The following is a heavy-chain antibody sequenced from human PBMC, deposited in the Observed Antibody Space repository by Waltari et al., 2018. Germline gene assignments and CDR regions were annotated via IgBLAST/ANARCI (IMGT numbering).Heavy chain of an antibody. Sequence: EVQLVESGGGLVQPGGSLRLSCAASGFTFSSYAMSWVRQAPGQGLEWVSAISGSGGSTSYADSVKGRFTISKDNSKNTLYLQMNSLRAEDTAVYYCAKYSSSSLGYYYYYMDVWGKGTTVTVSS. CDR1: GFTFSSYA. D-gene: IGHD6-6*01. J-gene: IGHJ6*03. CDR3: AKYSSSSLGYYYYYMDV. CDR2: ISGSGGST. V-gene: IGHV3-23*04.